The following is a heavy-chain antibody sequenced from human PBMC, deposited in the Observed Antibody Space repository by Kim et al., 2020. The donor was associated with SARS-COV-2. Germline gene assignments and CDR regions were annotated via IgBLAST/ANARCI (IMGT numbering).Heavy chain of an antibody. D-gene: IGHD6-6*01. V-gene: IGHV4-39*01. CDR2: IYYSGST. CDR3: ARPKYSSSLEAFDI. J-gene: IGHJ3*02. CDR1: GGSISSSSYY. Sequence: SETLSLTCTVSGGSISSSSYYWGWIRQPPGKGLEWIGSIYYSGSTYYNPSLKSRVTISVDTSKNQFSLKLSSVTAADTAVYYCARPKYSSSLEAFDIWGQGTMVTVSS.